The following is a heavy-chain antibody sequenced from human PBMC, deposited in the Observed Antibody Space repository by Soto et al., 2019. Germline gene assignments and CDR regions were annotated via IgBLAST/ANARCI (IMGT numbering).Heavy chain of an antibody. V-gene: IGHV1-3*01. CDR2: INAGNGNT. D-gene: IGHD3-16*01. CDR1: GYTFTSYA. J-gene: IGHJ4*02. CDR3: ARVIGGLYYFDY. Sequence: SVKVSCKASGYTFTSYAMHWVRQAPGQRLEWMGWINAGNGNTKYSQKFQGRVTITRDTSASTAYMELSSLRSEDTAVYYCARVIGGLYYFDYWGQGTLVTVSS.